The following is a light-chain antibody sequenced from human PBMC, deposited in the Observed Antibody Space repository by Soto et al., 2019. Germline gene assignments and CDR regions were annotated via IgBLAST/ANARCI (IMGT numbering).Light chain of an antibody. V-gene: IGKV3-15*01. CDR1: QSIGNF. J-gene: IGKJ1*01. CDR3: QQYNNWPRT. CDR2: GAS. Sequence: IVMTQSPATLSLSPGERATLSCRASQSIGNFLAWYQQKPGQAPRYLMYGASIRATDIPARFSGSGSGTEFTLTISSLQSEDFAVYYCQQYNNWPRTFGQGTKVDIK.